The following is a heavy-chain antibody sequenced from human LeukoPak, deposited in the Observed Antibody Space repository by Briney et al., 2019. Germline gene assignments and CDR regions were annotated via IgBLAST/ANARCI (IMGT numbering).Heavy chain of an antibody. Sequence: SETLSLTCTVSGGSISSYYWSWIRQPPGKGLEWIGYIYYSGSTNYNPSLKSRVTISVDTSKNQFSLKLSSVTAADTAVYYCARVQGQWLVQSAFDIWGQGTMVTVSS. CDR3: ARVQGQWLVQSAFDI. J-gene: IGHJ3*02. CDR1: GGSISSYY. D-gene: IGHD6-19*01. CDR2: IYYSGST. V-gene: IGHV4-59*01.